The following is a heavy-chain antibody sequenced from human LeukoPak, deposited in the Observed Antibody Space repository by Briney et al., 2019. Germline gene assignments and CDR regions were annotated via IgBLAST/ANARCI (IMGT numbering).Heavy chain of an antibody. J-gene: IGHJ6*02. D-gene: IGHD3-3*01. CDR1: GFTFSSYG. CDR2: IWYDGSNK. V-gene: IGHV3-33*01. Sequence: PGGSLRLSCAASGFTFSSYGMHWVRQAPGKGLEWVAVIWYDGSNKYYADSVKGRFTISRDNSKNTLYLQMNSLRAEDTAVYYCARDGSITIFGVVEDYYSYGMDVWGQGTTVTVSS. CDR3: ARDGSITIFGVVEDYYSYGMDV.